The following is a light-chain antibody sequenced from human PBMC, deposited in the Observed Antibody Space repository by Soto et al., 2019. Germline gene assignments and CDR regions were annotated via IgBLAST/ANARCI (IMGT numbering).Light chain of an antibody. J-gene: IGKJ3*01. Sequence: DIQMTQSPPSLSASVGDTVTITCRASQTISTYLNWYQQKPGKAPELLIYTASSLQSGVPSRVSGSGSGTDFTLTISSLQPDNLATYFCQQGYNTPLTFGPGTKVDI. V-gene: IGKV1-39*01. CDR2: TAS. CDR3: QQGYNTPLT. CDR1: QTISTY.